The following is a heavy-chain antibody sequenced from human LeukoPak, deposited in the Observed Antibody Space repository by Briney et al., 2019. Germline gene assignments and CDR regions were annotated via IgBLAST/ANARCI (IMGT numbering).Heavy chain of an antibody. CDR1: GGSISSYY. CDR2: IYYSGST. V-gene: IGHV4-59*01. CDR3: ARTRIQLWLRGYYFDY. D-gene: IGHD5-18*01. Sequence: SETLSLTCTVSGGSISSYYWSWIRQPPGKGLEGIGYIYYSGSTNYNPSLKSRVTISVDTSKNQFSLKLSSVTAADTAVYYCARTRIQLWLRGYYFDYWGQGTLVTVSS. J-gene: IGHJ4*02.